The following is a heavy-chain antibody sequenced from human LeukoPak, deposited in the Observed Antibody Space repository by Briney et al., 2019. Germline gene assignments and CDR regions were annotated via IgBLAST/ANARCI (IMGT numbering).Heavy chain of an antibody. CDR1: GGSISSGGYS. CDR3: ARSNGGYFDY. D-gene: IGHD3-16*01. CDR2: IYHSGST. Sequence: SETLSLTCAVSGGSISSGGYSWSWIRQPPGKGLEWIGYIYHSGSTYYNPSLKGRVTISVDRSKNQFSLKLSSVTAADTAVYYCARSNGGYFDYWGQGTLVTVSS. J-gene: IGHJ4*02. V-gene: IGHV4-30-2*01.